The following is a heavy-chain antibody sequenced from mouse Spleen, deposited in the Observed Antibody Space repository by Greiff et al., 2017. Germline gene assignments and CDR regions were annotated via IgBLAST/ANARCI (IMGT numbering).Heavy chain of an antibody. J-gene: IGHJ2*01. D-gene: IGHD1-1*01. Sequence: EVQLQQSGAELVKPGASVKLSCSASGFNIKDTYMHWVKQRPEQGLEWIGRIDPANGNTKYDPKFQGKATITADTSSNTAYLQLSSLTSEDTAVYYCASFITSYYFDYWGQGTTLTVSS. CDR2: IDPANGNT. CDR1: GFNIKDTY. V-gene: IGHV14-3*02. CDR3: ASFITSYYFDY.